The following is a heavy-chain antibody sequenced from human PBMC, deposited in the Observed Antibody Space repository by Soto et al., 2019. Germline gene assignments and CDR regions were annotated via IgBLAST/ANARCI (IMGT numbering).Heavy chain of an antibody. CDR1: GFTFSSYS. J-gene: IGHJ6*02. Sequence: EVQLVESGGGLVQPGGSLRLSCAASGFTFSSYSMNWVRQAPGKGLEWVSYISSSSSTIYYADSVKGRFTISRDNAKNSLYLQMNSLRDEDTAVYYCAREGGELRFAYYYGMDVWGQGTTVTVSS. D-gene: IGHD1-26*01. CDR2: ISSSSSTI. CDR3: AREGGELRFAYYYGMDV. V-gene: IGHV3-48*02.